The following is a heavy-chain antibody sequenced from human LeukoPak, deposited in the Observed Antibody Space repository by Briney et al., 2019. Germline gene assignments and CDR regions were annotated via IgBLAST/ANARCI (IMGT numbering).Heavy chain of an antibody. CDR1: GFTFSSYV. CDR2: IYSGGST. CDR3: ARDLVYSYGSVTQEAA. Sequence: GGSLRLSCAASGFTFSSYVMHWVRQAPGKGLEWVSVIYSGGSTYYADSVKGRSTISRDNSKNTLYLQMNSLRAEDTAVYYCARDLVYSYGSVTQEAAWGQGTLVTVSS. D-gene: IGHD5-18*01. J-gene: IGHJ4*02. V-gene: IGHV3-NL1*01.